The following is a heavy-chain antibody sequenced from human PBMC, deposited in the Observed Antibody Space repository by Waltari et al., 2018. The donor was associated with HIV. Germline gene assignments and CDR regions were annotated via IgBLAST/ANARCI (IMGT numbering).Heavy chain of an antibody. J-gene: IGHJ4*02. V-gene: IGHV1-8*01. CDR1: GYTFTNYD. CDR3: VRGRHSGFWTGYHPYPTDY. D-gene: IGHD3-3*01. CDR2: MNPNNGNA. Sequence: QVQLVQSGAEVKKPGASVTISCKASGYTFTNYDLNWVRQSSGQGLEWVGWMNPNNGNAGYGRRFQGRITMTRNTSLTTAYMDLSGLTSDDTGVYYCVRGRHSGFWTGYHPYPTDYWGQGTLVTVSS.